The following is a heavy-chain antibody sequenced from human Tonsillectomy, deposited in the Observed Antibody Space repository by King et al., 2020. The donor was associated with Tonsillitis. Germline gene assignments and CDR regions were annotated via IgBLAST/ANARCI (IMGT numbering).Heavy chain of an antibody. CDR2: ISGSGGST. CDR1: GFTFSSYA. V-gene: IGHV3-23*04. Sequence: VQLVESGGGLVQPGGSLRLSCAASGFTFSSYAMSWVRQAPGKGLEWVSAISGSGGSTYYADSVKGRFTISRDNSKNTLYLQLNSLRAEDTAVYYCAKVSLTKGYYYYYMDVWGKGTTVTVSS. CDR3: AKVSLTKGYYYYYMDV. J-gene: IGHJ6*03. D-gene: IGHD1-1*01.